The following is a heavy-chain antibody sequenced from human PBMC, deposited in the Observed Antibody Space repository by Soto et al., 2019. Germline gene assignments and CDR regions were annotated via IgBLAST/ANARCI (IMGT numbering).Heavy chain of an antibody. CDR3: AHAGDYDLLTFDH. CDR1: GFSLSTYHMG. Sequence: QITLKESGPTLVRPAQTLTLTCDFSGFSLSTYHMGVAWIRQPPGKALEWLALIYWDDDKRYSPSLKDRLAISKDPSSNQLVLTITNMDPGDPATYFCAHAGDYDLLTFDHWGPGTLVPVSS. D-gene: IGHD4-17*01. J-gene: IGHJ4*02. CDR2: IYWDDDK. V-gene: IGHV2-5*02.